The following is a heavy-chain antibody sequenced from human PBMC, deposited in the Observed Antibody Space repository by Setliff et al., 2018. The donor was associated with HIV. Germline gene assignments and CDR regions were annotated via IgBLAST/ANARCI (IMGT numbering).Heavy chain of an antibody. J-gene: IGHJ4*02. CDR2: INHSGST. Sequence: SETLSLTCAVYGGSFSDYYWSWIRQPPGKGLEWIGEINHSGSTNYNPSLKSRVTISVDTSKNQFSPKLSSVTAADTAVYYCASSPAWRSDSGLHTFDYWGQGTLVTVSS. CDR1: GGSFSDYY. V-gene: IGHV4-34*01. CDR3: ASSPAWRSDSGLHTFDY. D-gene: IGHD2-15*01.